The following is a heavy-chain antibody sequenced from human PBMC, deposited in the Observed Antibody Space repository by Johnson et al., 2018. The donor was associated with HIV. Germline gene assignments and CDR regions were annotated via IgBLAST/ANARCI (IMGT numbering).Heavy chain of an antibody. CDR3: AKDRNWGRLFDGFDI. D-gene: IGHD7-27*01. CDR2: ISGSGGRT. J-gene: IGHJ3*02. CDR1: GFTFSSYA. Sequence: VQLVESGGGLVQPGGSLRLSCAASGFTFSSYAMSWVRQAPGKGLEWVSAISGSGGRTYYADSVKGRFTISRDTSKNTLYLQMNSLRPEDTAVYYCAKDRNWGRLFDGFDIWGRGTMVTVSS. V-gene: IGHV3-23*04.